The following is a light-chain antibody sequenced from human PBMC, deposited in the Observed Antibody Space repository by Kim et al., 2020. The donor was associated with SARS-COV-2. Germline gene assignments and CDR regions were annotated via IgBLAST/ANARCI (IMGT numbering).Light chain of an antibody. V-gene: IGLV2-14*03. CDR2: DVT. Sequence: QSALTQPGSVSGSPGQSITISCTGSSSDIGAYKYVSWYQQHPGKAPKLMLYDVTNRPSGVSTRFSGSKSGDTASLTISGLQADDEADYYCSSYTRSKTYVFGTGTKVTV. J-gene: IGLJ1*01. CDR3: SSYTRSKTYV. CDR1: SSDIGAYKY.